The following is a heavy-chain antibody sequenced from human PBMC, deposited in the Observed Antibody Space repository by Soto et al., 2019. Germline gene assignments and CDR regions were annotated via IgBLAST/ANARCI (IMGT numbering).Heavy chain of an antibody. V-gene: IGHV4-31*11. J-gene: IGHJ4*02. CDR3: LRRVLADVWRSYRGY. CDR1: GVSISNGGYY. Sequence: TLSLTCAVSGVSISNGGYYWIWIRQHPGKGLEWIGHIYYTGNTYYSPSLRSRVTISLDTSENQFSLTLSSVTAADAAVYYRLRRVLADVWRSYRGYWGQAPLVIFYS. D-gene: IGHD3-16*01. CDR2: IYYTGNT.